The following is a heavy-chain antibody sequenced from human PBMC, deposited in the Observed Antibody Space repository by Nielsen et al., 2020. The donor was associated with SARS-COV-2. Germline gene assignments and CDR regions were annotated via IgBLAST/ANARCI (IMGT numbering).Heavy chain of an antibody. Sequence: WVRHAPGQGLEWMGVIIPIVGTANYAQKFQGRVTITADESTSTAYMKLSSLRSEDTAVYYCARAGGAAAGTELYNWFDPWGQGTLVTVSS. D-gene: IGHD6-13*01. J-gene: IGHJ5*02. CDR2: IIPIVGTA. V-gene: IGHV1-69*01. CDR3: ARAGGAAAGTELYNWFDP.